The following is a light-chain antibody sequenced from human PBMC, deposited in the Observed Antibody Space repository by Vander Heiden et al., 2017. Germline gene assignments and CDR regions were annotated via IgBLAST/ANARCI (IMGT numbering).Light chain of an antibody. Sequence: QSVLTQPPSPSGTPGQRVTISCSGNTSNIGSNTVNWYQQLPGTAPKLLIYNNDQRPSGVPDRFSGSKSGTSASLAISGLQSEDEADYYCAAWDDSLNGVIFGGGTKLTVL. V-gene: IGLV1-44*01. CDR3: AAWDDSLNGVI. CDR1: TSNIGSNT. J-gene: IGLJ2*01. CDR2: NND.